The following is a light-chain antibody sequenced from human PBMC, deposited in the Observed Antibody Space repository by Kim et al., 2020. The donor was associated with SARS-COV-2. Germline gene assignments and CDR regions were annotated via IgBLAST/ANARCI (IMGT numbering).Light chain of an antibody. CDR2: GAS. V-gene: IGKV3-15*01. CDR3: QQYNDWPRT. J-gene: IGKJ1*01. CDR1: QSVSSN. Sequence: EIVMTQSPATLSVSPGERATLSCRAGQSVSSNLAWYQQKPGQAPRLLIYGASTRATGIPARFSGSGSGTEFTLTISSLQSEDFAVYYCQQYNDWPRTLGQGTKVDIK.